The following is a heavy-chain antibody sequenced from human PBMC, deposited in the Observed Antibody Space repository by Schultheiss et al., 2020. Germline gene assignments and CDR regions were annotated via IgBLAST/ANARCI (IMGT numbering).Heavy chain of an antibody. CDR2: SNAGNGNT. D-gene: IGHD6-19*01. CDR3: AKDKGIVDSGWYLTGFDH. Sequence: ASVKVSCKASGYTFTSYAMHWVRQAPGQRLEWMGWSNAGNGNTGYAQKFQGRVTITADESTSTAYMELSSLRSEDTAIYYCAKDKGIVDSGWYLTGFDHWGQGTRVTVSS. J-gene: IGHJ4*02. V-gene: IGHV1-3*01. CDR1: GYTFTSYA.